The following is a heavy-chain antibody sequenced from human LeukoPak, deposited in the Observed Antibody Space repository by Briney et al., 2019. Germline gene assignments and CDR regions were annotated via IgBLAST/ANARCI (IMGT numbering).Heavy chain of an antibody. V-gene: IGHV1-18*01. Sequence: ASVKVSCKASGYMFRSYGISWVRQAPGQGLEWMGWISAYNGNTKYAQKVQGRVTMTTDTSTSTAYMELRRLRSDDTAVYYCARDTEWEVNPDYFDYWGQGTLVTVSS. J-gene: IGHJ4*02. D-gene: IGHD1-26*01. CDR2: ISAYNGNT. CDR3: ARDTEWEVNPDYFDY. CDR1: GYMFRSYG.